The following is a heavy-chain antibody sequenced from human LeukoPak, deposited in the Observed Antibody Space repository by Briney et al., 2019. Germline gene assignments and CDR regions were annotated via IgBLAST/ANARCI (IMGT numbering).Heavy chain of an antibody. D-gene: IGHD6-6*01. CDR3: AKDLGYSSSSYYYYYMDV. J-gene: IGHJ6*03. Sequence: VKGRFTISRDNAKNTLYLQMNSLRAEDTAVYYCAKDLGYSSSSYYYYYMDVWGKGTTVTVSS. V-gene: IGHV3-23*01.